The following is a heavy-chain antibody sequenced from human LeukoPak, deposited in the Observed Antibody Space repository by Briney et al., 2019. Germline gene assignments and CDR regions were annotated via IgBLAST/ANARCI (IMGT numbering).Heavy chain of an antibody. CDR1: GFTFSNDW. V-gene: IGHV3-15*01. CDR3: TTATKSGTYSRGY. D-gene: IGHD1-26*01. J-gene: IGHJ4*02. Sequence: PGGSLRLSCAASGFTFSNDWMNWVRQAPGKGLEWVSRIKSKTDGGTTDYAAPVKGRFTISRDDSKNTLYLQMNSLKTEDTAVYYRTTATKSGTYSRGYWGQGTLVTVSS. CDR2: IKSKTDGGTT.